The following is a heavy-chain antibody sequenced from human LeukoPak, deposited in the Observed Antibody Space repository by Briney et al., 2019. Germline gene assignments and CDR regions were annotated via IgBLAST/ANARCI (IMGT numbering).Heavy chain of an antibody. CDR2: MNPNSGNT. D-gene: IGHD3/OR15-3a*01. J-gene: IGHJ6*03. CDR3: ARALSWTTESYYYMDV. V-gene: IGHV1-8*01. CDR1: GYTFTSYD. Sequence: ASVKVSCKTSGYTFTSYDINWVRQATGQGLEWMGWMNPNSGNTGYAQEFQGRVTMTKNTSISAAYMELSSLVSEDTAVYYCARALSWTTESYYYMDVWGKGTTVTVSS.